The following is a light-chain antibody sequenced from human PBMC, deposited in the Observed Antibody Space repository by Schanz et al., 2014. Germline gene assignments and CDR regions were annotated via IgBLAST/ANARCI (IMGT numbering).Light chain of an antibody. Sequence: QSVLTQPPSASGPPGQRVTISCSGSSSNIGSNTINWYQQLPGTAPKLLIYSSNQRPSGVPDRFSGSKSGTSASLAISGLQSEDEADYYCATWDDSLNGRVFGGGTKLTVL. V-gene: IGLV1-44*01. J-gene: IGLJ3*02. CDR1: SSNIGSNT. CDR3: ATWDDSLNGRV. CDR2: SSN.